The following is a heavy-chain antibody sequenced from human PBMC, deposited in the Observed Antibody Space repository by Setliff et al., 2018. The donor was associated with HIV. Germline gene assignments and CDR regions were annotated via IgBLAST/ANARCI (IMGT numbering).Heavy chain of an antibody. V-gene: IGHV1-8*01. D-gene: IGHD2-15*01. J-gene: IGHJ4*02. CDR3: ARGAPGRSCSGGSCSYFDY. CDR1: GYTFTSLD. Sequence: ASVKVSCKASGYTFTSLDINWVRQATGQGPEWMGWLNPTSGNTGSAQRFQGRVTMSRNTSISIAYMELSNLRSEDTAVYYCARGAPGRSCSGGSCSYFDYWGQGTLVTVSS. CDR2: LNPTSGNT.